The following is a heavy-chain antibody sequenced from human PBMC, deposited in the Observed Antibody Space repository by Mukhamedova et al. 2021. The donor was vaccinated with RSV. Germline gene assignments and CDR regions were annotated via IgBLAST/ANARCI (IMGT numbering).Heavy chain of an antibody. CDR2: ISGSGGST. V-gene: IGHV3-23*01. CDR3: VNSSPFDY. J-gene: IGHJ4*02. Sequence: AISGSGGSTYYADSVKGRFTISRDNSKNTLYLQMNSLRAEDTAVYYCVNSSPFDYWGQGTLVTVSS. D-gene: IGHD6-6*01.